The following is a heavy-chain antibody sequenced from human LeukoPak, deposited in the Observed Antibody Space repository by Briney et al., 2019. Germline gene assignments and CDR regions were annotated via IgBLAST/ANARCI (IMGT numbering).Heavy chain of an antibody. CDR3: ARGLQSTMVVTEVDF. V-gene: IGHV3-72*01. CDR1: GFTFSDYY. D-gene: IGHD4-23*01. Sequence: GGSLRLSCAASGFTFSDYYMDWVRQTPGKGLEWVGRSRSKAHTYTTEYAASVKGRFTISRDDSKNSLYLQMNSLRAEDTAVYYCARGLQSTMVVTEVDFWGQGTLVTVSS. J-gene: IGHJ4*02. CDR2: SRSKAHTYTT.